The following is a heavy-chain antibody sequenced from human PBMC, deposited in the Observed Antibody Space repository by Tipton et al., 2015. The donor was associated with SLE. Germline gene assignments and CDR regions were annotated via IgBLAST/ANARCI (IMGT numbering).Heavy chain of an antibody. D-gene: IGHD2-15*01. V-gene: IGHV4-61*02. CDR1: GGSISSGSYS. Sequence: TLSLTCTVSGGSISSGSYSWIWIRQPAGKELEWIGRIYTSGSTNYNPSLKSRVTISVDTSKNQFSLRLRSVTAADTAIYYCARGCGSGHQAAFDIWGQGTMVTVSS. CDR2: IYTSGST. J-gene: IGHJ3*02. CDR3: ARGCGSGHQAAFDI.